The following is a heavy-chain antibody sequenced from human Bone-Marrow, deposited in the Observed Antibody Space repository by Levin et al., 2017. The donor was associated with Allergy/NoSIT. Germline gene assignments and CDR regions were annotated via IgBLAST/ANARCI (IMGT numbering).Heavy chain of an antibody. CDR3: ATGYSSGWYYAFDF. D-gene: IGHD6-13*01. CDR2: IRQDGSEE. J-gene: IGHJ3*01. Sequence: ETLSLTCGASGFLFSSYWMSWVRQAPGKGLEWVATIRQDGSEEYYVDSVKGRFTISRDNAKNSVFLQMNSLRAEDTAMYYCATGYSSGWYYAFDFWGQGTMVSVSS. V-gene: IGHV3-7*01. CDR1: GFLFSSYW.